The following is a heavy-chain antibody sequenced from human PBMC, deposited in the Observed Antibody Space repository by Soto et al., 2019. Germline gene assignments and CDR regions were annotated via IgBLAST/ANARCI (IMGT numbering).Heavy chain of an antibody. CDR3: ARSPPPLAWYDP. CDR1: GCTLTELS. Sequence: GPSFKDSCKVSGCTLTELSMHWVRQAPGKGLEWMGGFDPEDGETIYAQKFQDRVTMTIDTSANTTYMELSSLTSEDTAVYYCARSPPPLAWYDPWGQGTLVTVSS. J-gene: IGHJ5*02. CDR2: FDPEDGET. V-gene: IGHV1-24*01.